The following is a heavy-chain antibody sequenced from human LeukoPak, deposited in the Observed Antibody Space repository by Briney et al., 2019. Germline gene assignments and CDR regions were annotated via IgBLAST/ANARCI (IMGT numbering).Heavy chain of an antibody. CDR2: IKQDGSEK. V-gene: IGHV3-7*01. Sequence: GGSLRLSCAASGFTFSSYWMTWVRQPPGKGLEWVAIIKQDGSEKYYVNSVKGRFTISRDNAKNSLYLQLNILRAEDTAVYYCARDLEIWGQGTMVTVSS. CDR1: GFTFSSYW. CDR3: ARDLEI. J-gene: IGHJ3*02.